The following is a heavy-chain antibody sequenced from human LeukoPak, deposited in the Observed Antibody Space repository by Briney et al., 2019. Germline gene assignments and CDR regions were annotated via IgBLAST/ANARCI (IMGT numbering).Heavy chain of an antibody. J-gene: IGHJ4*02. Sequence: GGSLRLSCAASGFTFSRYTINWVRQAPAKGLEWVSSISSNGAYIYYADSMEGRFTISSDNAKSSLSLQMDSLRAEDTAIYYCAREGGRGSSNLDYFDYWGQGMLVTVSS. D-gene: IGHD2-15*01. CDR2: ISSNGAYI. V-gene: IGHV3-21*01. CDR3: AREGGRGSSNLDYFDY. CDR1: GFTFSRYT.